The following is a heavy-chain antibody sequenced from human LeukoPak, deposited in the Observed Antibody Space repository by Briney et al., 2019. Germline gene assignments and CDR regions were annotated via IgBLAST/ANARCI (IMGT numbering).Heavy chain of an antibody. V-gene: IGHV4-30-2*01. CDR2: IYHSGST. CDR3: ARGVLELDY. CDR1: GGSISSGGYS. Sequence: PSETLSLTCAVSGGSISSGGYSWSWIRQPPGKGLEWIGYIYHSGSTYYNPPLKSRVTISVDRSKNQFSLKLSSVTAADTAVYYCARGVLELDYWGQGTLVTVSS. J-gene: IGHJ4*02. D-gene: IGHD1-1*01.